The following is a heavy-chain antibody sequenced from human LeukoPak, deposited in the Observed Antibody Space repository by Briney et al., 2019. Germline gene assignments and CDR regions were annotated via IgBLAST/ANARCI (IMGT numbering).Heavy chain of an antibody. CDR3: KCSSTSCYTDWFDP. CDR1: GFTFSNYW. J-gene: IGHJ5*02. D-gene: IGHD2-2*02. CDR2: IKTDGSEK. V-gene: IGHV3-7*03. Sequence: GGSLRLSCEGSGFTFSNYWMSWVRQAPGKGLEWVANIKTDGSEKYYVDSVKGRFTISRDNAKNSLYLQMNSLRAEDTAVYYCKCSSTSCYTDWFDPWGQGTLVTVSS.